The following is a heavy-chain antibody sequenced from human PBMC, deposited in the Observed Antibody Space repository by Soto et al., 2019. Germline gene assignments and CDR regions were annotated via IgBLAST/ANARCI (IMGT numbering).Heavy chain of an antibody. CDR2: IYYSGST. J-gene: IGHJ5*02. V-gene: IGHV4-59*01. D-gene: IGHD4-17*01. CDR1: GGSISSYY. CDR3: ARAFYGDYASGSGYNWFDP. Sequence: SSETLSLTCTVSGGSISSYYWSWIRQPPGKGLEWIGYIYYSGSTNYNPSLKSRVTISVDTSKNQFSLKLSSVTAADTAVYYCARAFYGDYASGSGYNWFDPWGQGTLVTVS.